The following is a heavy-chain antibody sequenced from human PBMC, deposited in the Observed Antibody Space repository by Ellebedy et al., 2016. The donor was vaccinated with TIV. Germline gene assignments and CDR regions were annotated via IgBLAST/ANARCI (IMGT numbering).Heavy chain of an antibody. CDR3: ARLMMEQQQSWFDP. CDR1: GYRFTSYW. CDR2: IFPADSDT. Sequence: GESLKISCQGSGYRFTSYWIAWVRQMPGKGLEWMGSIFPADSDTKYSPSFQGQATFSVDKSISTAYLQWSSLKASDTAMYYCARLMMEQQQSWFDPWGQGTLVTVSS. D-gene: IGHD6-13*01. V-gene: IGHV5-51*01. J-gene: IGHJ5*02.